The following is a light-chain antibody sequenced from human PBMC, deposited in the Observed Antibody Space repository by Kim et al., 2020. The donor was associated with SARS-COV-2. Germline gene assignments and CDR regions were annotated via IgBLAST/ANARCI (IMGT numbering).Light chain of an antibody. J-gene: IGLJ3*02. CDR3: SSYTSSSTQ. V-gene: IGLV2-14*03. Sequence: PGHSIPISGPGTNNDVGGYNSVSWYQQHPGKAPKLMIYDVSNRPSGVSNRFSGSKSGNTASLTISGLQAEDEADYYCSSYTSSSTQFGGGTQLTVL. CDR1: NNDVGGYNS. CDR2: DVS.